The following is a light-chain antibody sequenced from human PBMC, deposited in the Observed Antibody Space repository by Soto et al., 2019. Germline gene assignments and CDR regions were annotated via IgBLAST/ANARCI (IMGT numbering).Light chain of an antibody. CDR2: DAS. CDR3: QQRSNWPYRFT. Sequence: EIVLTQSPATLSLSPGERATLSCRASQSVSSYLAWYQQKPGQAPRLLIYDASNRATGIPARFSGSGSGTDFTLTISSLEPEDFAVYYCQQRSNWPYRFTFGPGTKVDIK. J-gene: IGKJ3*01. CDR1: QSVSSY. V-gene: IGKV3-11*01.